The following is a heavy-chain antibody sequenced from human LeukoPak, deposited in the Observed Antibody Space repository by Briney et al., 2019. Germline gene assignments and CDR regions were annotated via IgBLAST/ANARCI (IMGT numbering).Heavy chain of an antibody. J-gene: IGHJ4*02. D-gene: IGHD3-10*01. V-gene: IGHV3-23*01. Sequence: QPGGSLRLSCSATGFIFSSDWMKWVRQAPGKGLEWVSGISGSDGTTYYADSVKGRFTISRDNSKTTLYLQMNSLRAEDTAIYFCAKDQKATYGSGSAEEGDYWGQGTLVTVSS. CDR2: ISGSDGTT. CDR1: GFIFSSDW. CDR3: AKDQKATYGSGSAEEGDY.